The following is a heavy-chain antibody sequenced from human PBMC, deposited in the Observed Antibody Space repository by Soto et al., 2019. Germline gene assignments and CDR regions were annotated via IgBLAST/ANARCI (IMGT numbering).Heavy chain of an antibody. D-gene: IGHD6-13*01. J-gene: IGHJ4*02. Sequence: GSTNYSPSLKSRVTISIDTSKNQFSLKLSSVTAADTAVYYCARLRSWLDYWGQGTLVTVSS. CDR3: ARLRSWLDY. V-gene: IGHV4-61*07. CDR2: GST.